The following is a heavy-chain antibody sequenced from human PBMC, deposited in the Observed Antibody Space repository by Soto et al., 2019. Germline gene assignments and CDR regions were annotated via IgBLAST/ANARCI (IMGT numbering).Heavy chain of an antibody. J-gene: IGHJ5*02. D-gene: IGHD3-10*02. CDR1: GGSIISSNFY. Sequence: LSLTCTVSGGSIISSNFYWGWIRQPPGKGLEWIGSVEYGGSTYDNPSLKSRVTLSADTSKNQFSLKLTSVTAADTAIYYCARHVRGAVTMNWFDPWGHGTLVTVSS. CDR3: ARHVRGAVTMNWFDP. V-gene: IGHV4-39*01. CDR2: VEYGGST.